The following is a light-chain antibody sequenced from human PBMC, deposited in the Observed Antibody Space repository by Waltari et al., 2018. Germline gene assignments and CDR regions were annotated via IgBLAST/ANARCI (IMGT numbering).Light chain of an antibody. CDR2: INSDGSH. CDR1: SGHSNYA. CDR3: QTWETGIVL. V-gene: IGLV4-69*01. Sequence: QVVLTQSPSASASLGASVKLTCTLSSGHSNYAVAWHQQQPETGPRFLMKINSDGSHVKGDRIPARFSGASSGSERYLFISSLQNDDEGDYYCQTWETGIVLFGGGTKLTVL. J-gene: IGLJ3*02.